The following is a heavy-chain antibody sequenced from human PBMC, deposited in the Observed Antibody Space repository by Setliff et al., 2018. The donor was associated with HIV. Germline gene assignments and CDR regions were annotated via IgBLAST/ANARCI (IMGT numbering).Heavy chain of an antibody. CDR2: IIPMVSLP. J-gene: IGHJ4*02. D-gene: IGHD1-1*01. V-gene: IGHV1-69*10. Sequence: GASVKVSCKASGGSFSDYPISWVRQAPGQAFEWMGGIIPMVSLPNFAQSFLGRLTITANRSTTTAYMELSRLTSEDTAVYYCARGQLKPTGYFFDYWGLGTLVTVSS. CDR3: ARGQLKPTGYFFDY. CDR1: GGSFSDYP.